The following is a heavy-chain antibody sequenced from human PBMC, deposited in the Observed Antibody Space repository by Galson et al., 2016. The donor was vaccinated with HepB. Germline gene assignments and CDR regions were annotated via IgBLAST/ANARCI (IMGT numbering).Heavy chain of an antibody. Sequence: LSLTCAVSGSSFSGYFWTWIRQAPGTGLEYIGDINSRGNTKYSPSLQSRVTISVDTSKSQFSLKLTSVTAADTAVYYCARDRFCADGICKWGWFDLWGQGALVIVSS. D-gene: IGHD2-8*01. CDR2: INSRGNT. V-gene: IGHV4-34*01. CDR1: GSSFSGYF. CDR3: ARDRFCADGICKWGWFDL. J-gene: IGHJ5*02.